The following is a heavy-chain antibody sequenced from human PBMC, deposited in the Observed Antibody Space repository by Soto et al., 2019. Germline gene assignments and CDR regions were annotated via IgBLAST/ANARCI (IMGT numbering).Heavy chain of an antibody. Sequence: GASVKVSCKSSGYTFTSYYMHWVRQAPGQGLEWMGIINPSGGSTSYAQKFQGRVTMTRDTSTSTVYMELSSLRSEDTAVYYCARVTAAGKDYYYGMDVWGQGTTVTVSS. CDR3: ARVTAAGKDYYYGMDV. J-gene: IGHJ6*02. CDR2: INPSGGST. V-gene: IGHV1-46*01. CDR1: GYTFTSYY. D-gene: IGHD6-13*01.